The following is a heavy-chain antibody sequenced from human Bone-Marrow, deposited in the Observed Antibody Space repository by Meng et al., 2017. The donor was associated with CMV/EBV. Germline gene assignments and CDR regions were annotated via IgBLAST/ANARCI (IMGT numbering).Heavy chain of an antibody. D-gene: IGHD2-2*02. CDR1: GGSFSGYY. V-gene: IGHV4-34*01. Sequence: SETLSLTCAVYGGSFSGYYWTWIRQSPRKGLEWIGEIDHSGSTNYNPSLKSRVTISVDTSKSQFSLRLSSVTAADTAIYYCARGGGYCSGTSCYNDYWGQGMLVTVSS. J-gene: IGHJ4*02. CDR2: IDHSGST. CDR3: ARGGGYCSGTSCYNDY.